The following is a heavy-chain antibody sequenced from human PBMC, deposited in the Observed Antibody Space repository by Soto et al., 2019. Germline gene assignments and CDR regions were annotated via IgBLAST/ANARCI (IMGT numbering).Heavy chain of an antibody. J-gene: IGHJ4*02. V-gene: IGHV3-53*01. CDR2: IYSGGFT. CDR1: GFTVSSNY. Sequence: EVQLVESGGGLIQPGGSLRLSCAVSGFTVSSNYMSWVRQAPGKGLEWVSVIYSGGFTYYADSVKGRFTISRDNSKNTLFLQMNSLSAEDTAVYYCARIGSGGNELDYWGQGTLVTVSS. D-gene: IGHD1-1*01. CDR3: ARIGSGGNELDY.